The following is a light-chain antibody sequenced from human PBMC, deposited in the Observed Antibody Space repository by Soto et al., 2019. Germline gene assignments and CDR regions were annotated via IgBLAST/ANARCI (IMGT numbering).Light chain of an antibody. CDR3: QQYNSYSLT. Sequence: DIQMTQSPSTLSASVGDRVTITCRASQSISNWLVWYQQKPGKAPNLMIYKASSIDSGAPSRFSGSASGTEFTLTISSLQPDDFATYYCQQYNSYSLTFGGGTKVEIK. J-gene: IGKJ4*01. CDR2: KAS. V-gene: IGKV1-5*03. CDR1: QSISNW.